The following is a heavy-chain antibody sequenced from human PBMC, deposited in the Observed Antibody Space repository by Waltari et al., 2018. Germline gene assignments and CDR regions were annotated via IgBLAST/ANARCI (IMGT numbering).Heavy chain of an antibody. Sequence: DSVKGRFTISRDNSKNTLYLQMNSLRAEDTALYYCAKELIIFESAYDFDYWGQGTLVTVSS. V-gene: IGHV3-30*02. J-gene: IGHJ4*02. CDR3: AKELIIFESAYDFDY. D-gene: IGHD3-22*01.